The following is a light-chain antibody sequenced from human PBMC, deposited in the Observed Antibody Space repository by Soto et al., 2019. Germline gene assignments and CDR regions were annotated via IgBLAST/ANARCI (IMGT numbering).Light chain of an antibody. CDR3: QQRGNWPPTWT. Sequence: EIVMTQSPATLSVSPGERATLSFRASQSVSSNLAWYQQKPGQAPRLLIYGASIRATGIPARFSGSGSGTEFTLTISSLEPEDFAVYYCQQRGNWPPTWTFGQGTKVDIK. CDR1: QSVSSN. CDR2: GAS. V-gene: IGKV3-15*01. J-gene: IGKJ1*01.